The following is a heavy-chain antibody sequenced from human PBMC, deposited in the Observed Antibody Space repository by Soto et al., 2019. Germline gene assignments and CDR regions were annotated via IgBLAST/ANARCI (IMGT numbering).Heavy chain of an antibody. CDR3: ARGLGSSGYYAVDY. J-gene: IGHJ4*02. CDR1: GFTYSTYT. Sequence: GGSLRLSCAASGFTYSTYTMHWVRQAPGKGLEWVAVISYDGNNKFYADSVKGRFTISRDSTKQTLYLQMNSLRPDDTAMYYCARGLGSSGYYAVDYWGQGTLVTVSS. V-gene: IGHV3-30-3*01. D-gene: IGHD3-22*01. CDR2: ISYDGNNK.